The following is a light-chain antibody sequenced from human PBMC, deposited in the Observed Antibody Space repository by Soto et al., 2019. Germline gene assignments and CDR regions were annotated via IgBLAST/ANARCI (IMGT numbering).Light chain of an antibody. CDR1: QSVSSY. CDR3: QQRSNWWT. J-gene: IGKJ1*01. Sequence: EIVLTQSPATMSLSPGEGATLSCRASQSVSSYLAWYQQKPGQAPRLLIYDASNRATGIPARFSGSGSGTDFTLPISSLGPEDFAVYYCQQRSNWWTFGQGTKVDIK. CDR2: DAS. V-gene: IGKV3-11*01.